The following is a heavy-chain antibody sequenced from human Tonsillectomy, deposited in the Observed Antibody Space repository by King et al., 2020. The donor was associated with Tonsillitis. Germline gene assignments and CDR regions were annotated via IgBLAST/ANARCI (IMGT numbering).Heavy chain of an antibody. V-gene: IGHV4-34*01. CDR3: ARPFVGATNDAFDI. CDR2: INHSGST. D-gene: IGHD1-26*01. Sequence: VQLQQWGAGLLKPSETLSLTCAVYGGSFSGYYWSWIRQPPGKGLEWIGEINHSGSTNYNPSLKSRVTVPVDTSKNQFSLKLSSVTAADTAVYYCARPFVGATNDAFDIWGQGTMVTVSS. J-gene: IGHJ3*02. CDR1: GGSFSGYY.